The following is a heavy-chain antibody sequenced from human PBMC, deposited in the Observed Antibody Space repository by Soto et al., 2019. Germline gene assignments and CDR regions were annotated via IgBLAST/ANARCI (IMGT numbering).Heavy chain of an antibody. D-gene: IGHD4-17*01. CDR3: AKDKHNVYGDYINY. Sequence: PGGSLRLSCAASRFTFSSSAMGWARKAPGKGLEWVSAISGSGGSTYYADSVKGRFTISRDNSKNTLYLQMNSLRAEDTAVYYCAKDKHNVYGDYINYWGQGTLVTVSS. V-gene: IGHV3-23*01. CDR2: ISGSGGST. CDR1: RFTFSSSA. J-gene: IGHJ4*02.